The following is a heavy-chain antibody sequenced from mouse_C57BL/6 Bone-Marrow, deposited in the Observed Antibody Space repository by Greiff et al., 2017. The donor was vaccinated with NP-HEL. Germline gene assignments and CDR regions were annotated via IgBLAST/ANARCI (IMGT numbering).Heavy chain of an antibody. J-gene: IGHJ2*01. CDR3: ARYGYGTYFDY. CDR2: IYPGDGDT. D-gene: IGHD1-2*01. CDR1: GYAFSSSW. Sequence: QVHLQQSGPELVKPGASVKISCKASGYAFSSSWMNWVKQRPGKGLEWIGRIYPGDGDTNYNGKFKGKATLTADKSSSTAYTQLSSLTSEDSAVYFCARYGYGTYFDYWGQGTTLTVSS. V-gene: IGHV1-82*01.